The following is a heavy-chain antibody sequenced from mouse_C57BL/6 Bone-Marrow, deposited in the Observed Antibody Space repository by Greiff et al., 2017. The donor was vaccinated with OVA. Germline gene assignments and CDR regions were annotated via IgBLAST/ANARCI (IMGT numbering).Heavy chain of an antibody. J-gene: IGHJ3*01. CDR3: TRYYGSSPWFAY. Sequence: EVQLQQSGPVLARPGASVKMSCKTSGYTFTSYWMHWVKQRPGQGLEWIGAIYPGNSDTSYNQKFKGKAKLTAVTSASTAYMELSSLTNEDSAVYYCTRYYGSSPWFAYWGQGTLVTVSA. V-gene: IGHV1-5*01. CDR1: GYTFTSYW. D-gene: IGHD1-1*01. CDR2: IYPGNSDT.